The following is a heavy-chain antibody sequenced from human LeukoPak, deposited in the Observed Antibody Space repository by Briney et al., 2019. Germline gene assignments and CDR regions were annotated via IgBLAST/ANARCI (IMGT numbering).Heavy chain of an antibody. CDR1: GFPFSASA. D-gene: IGHD3-10*01. CDR2: IKSKGNNYAT. Sequence: HPGGSLRLSCAASGFPFSASAVYWVRQSSEKGLEWVGRIKSKGNNYATAYAASVRGRFTISRDDSKNTVYLHLNSLQIEDTAVYYCSSSHGPGSNFNSLDYWGQGTLVTVSS. CDR3: SSSHGPGSNFNSLDY. V-gene: IGHV3-73*01. J-gene: IGHJ4*02.